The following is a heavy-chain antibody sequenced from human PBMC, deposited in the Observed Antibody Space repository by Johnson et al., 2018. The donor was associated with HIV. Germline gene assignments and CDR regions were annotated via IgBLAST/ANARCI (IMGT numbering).Heavy chain of an antibody. Sequence: VQLVESGGGVVRPGGSLRLSCAASGFTFDDFGMNWVRQAPGKGLEWVSGINWNGGSTGYADSVKGRFTISRDNAKNSLYLQMNSLRAEDTAVYYCAREGSKEQLVPLDAFDIWGQGTMVTVSS. V-gene: IGHV3-20*04. D-gene: IGHD6-6*01. J-gene: IGHJ3*02. CDR2: INWNGGST. CDR3: AREGSKEQLVPLDAFDI. CDR1: GFTFDDFG.